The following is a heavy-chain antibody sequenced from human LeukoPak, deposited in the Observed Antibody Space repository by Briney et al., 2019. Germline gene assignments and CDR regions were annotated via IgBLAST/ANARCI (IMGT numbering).Heavy chain of an antibody. CDR1: GGSISSYY. Sequence: SETLSLTCTVSGGSISSYYWSWIRQPPGKGLEWIGYIYYSGSTYYNPSLKSRVTISVDTSKNQFSLKLSSVTAADTAVYYCARDVPRSGWGSFDYWGQGSLVTVSS. J-gene: IGHJ4*02. D-gene: IGHD6-19*01. CDR2: IYYSGST. CDR3: ARDVPRSGWGSFDY. V-gene: IGHV4-59*12.